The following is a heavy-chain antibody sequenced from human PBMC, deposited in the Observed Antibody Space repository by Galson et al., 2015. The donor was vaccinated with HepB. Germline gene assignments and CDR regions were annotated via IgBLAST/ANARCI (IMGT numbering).Heavy chain of an antibody. D-gene: IGHD4-17*01. CDR1: GYTFTSYY. V-gene: IGHV1-46*03. J-gene: IGHJ6*02. Sequence: SVKVSCKASGYTFTSYYMHWVRQAPGQGLEWMGIINPSGGSTSYAQKFQGRVTMTRDTSTSTVYMELSSLRSEDTAVYYCARAMTTVTLPYYYGMDVWGQGTTVTVSS. CDR3: ARAMTTVTLPYYYGMDV. CDR2: INPSGGST.